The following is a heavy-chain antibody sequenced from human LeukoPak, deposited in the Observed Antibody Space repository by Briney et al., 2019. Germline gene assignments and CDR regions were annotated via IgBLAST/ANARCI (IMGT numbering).Heavy chain of an antibody. CDR3: AKERSAGWPFDY. J-gene: IGHJ4*02. V-gene: IGHV3-23*01. Sequence: GGSLRLSCAASGFTFSIYAMSWVRQAPGKGLEWVSAISPRGDKTYYADSVKGRFTISRDNSKNTLYLQMNSLRAEDTAMYDCAKERSAGWPFDYWGQGTLVTVSS. D-gene: IGHD6-19*01. CDR2: ISPRGDKT. CDR1: GFTFSIYA.